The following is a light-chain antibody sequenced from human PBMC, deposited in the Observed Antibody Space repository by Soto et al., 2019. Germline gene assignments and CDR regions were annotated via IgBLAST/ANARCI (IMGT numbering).Light chain of an antibody. Sequence: NFMLTQPHSVSESPGKTVTISCTRSSGSIASNSVQWYQQRPGSAPTTVIYDDNQRPSGVPDRFSGSIDSSSTSASLTISGLKTEDEADYCCQSYDSSKFVFGTGTKV. CDR1: SGSIASNS. V-gene: IGLV6-57*04. CDR2: DDN. CDR3: QSYDSSKFV. J-gene: IGLJ1*01.